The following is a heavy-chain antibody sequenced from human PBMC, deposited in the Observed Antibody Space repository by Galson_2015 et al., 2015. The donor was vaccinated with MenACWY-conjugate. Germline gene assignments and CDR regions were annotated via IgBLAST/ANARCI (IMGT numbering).Heavy chain of an antibody. CDR3: ARENTHNYAYAIDY. Sequence: SLRLSCAASGFTFGNYWMTWVRQAPGKGLEWVANIEGDGSEIWYVDSVKGRFTISRDNARYSLYLQMNALRAEDTAVYYCARENTHNYAYAIDYWGQGILVSVSS. V-gene: IGHV3-7*03. CDR1: GFTFGNYW. CDR2: IEGDGSEI. D-gene: IGHD3-16*01. J-gene: IGHJ4*02.